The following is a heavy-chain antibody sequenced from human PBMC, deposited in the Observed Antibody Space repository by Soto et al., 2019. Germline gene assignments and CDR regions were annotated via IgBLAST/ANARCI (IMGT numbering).Heavy chain of an antibody. CDR3: ARADSGYAQGYYYYGMDV. CDR2: ISSSSSTI. J-gene: IGHJ6*02. Sequence: GGSLRLSCAASGFTFSSYSMNWVRQAPGKGLEWVSYISSSSSTIYYADSVKGRFTISRDNAKNSLYLQMNSLRAEDTAVYYCARADSGYAQGYYYYGMDVWGQRTTVTVSS. CDR1: GFTFSSYS. V-gene: IGHV3-48*01. D-gene: IGHD5-12*01.